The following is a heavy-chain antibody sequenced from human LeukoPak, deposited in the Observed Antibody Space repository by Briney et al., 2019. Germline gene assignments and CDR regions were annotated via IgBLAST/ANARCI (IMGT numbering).Heavy chain of an antibody. CDR3: AKILGESPRWFDP. V-gene: IGHV3-74*01. CDR2: MNSDGSST. D-gene: IGHD3-10*01. Sequence: GGSLRISCAASGFTLSRYWMHWVRQAPGKGLVSVAHMNSDGSSTNYADSVKGRFTISRDNAKNMLYLQMNSLRADDTAVYYCAKILGESPRWFDPWGQGTLVTVSS. J-gene: IGHJ5*02. CDR1: GFTLSRYW.